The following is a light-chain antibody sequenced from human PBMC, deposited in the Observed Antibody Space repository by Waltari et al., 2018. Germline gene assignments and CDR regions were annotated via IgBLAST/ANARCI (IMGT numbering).Light chain of an antibody. CDR3: QQGNSFPRA. Sequence: DIQMTQSPSSVSASVGDRVSITCRASQGISTWLAWYQQKPGQAPKRLIYDTSTLQTGVSSRFSGSGSWTEFTLSISNLQPEDFAIYYCQQGNSFPRAFGQGTKLEIK. V-gene: IGKV1-12*01. CDR1: QGISTW. J-gene: IGKJ2*01. CDR2: DTS.